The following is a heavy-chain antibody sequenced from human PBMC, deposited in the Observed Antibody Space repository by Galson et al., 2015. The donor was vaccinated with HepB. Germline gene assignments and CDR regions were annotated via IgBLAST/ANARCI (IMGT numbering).Heavy chain of an antibody. CDR2: PYYSGSP. CDR3: ARDSVLPVDLGGYYYYGMDV. CDR1: GGSMSSSSYY. D-gene: IGHD2-2*01. J-gene: IGHJ6*02. Sequence: LSLTCTVSGGSMSSSSYYWGWIRQPPGKGLEWIGSPYYSGSPYYNPSLRSRVTISVDTSKNQFSLRLSSVSAADTAVYYCARDSVLPVDLGGYYYYGMDVWGQGTTVTVSS. V-gene: IGHV4-39*07.